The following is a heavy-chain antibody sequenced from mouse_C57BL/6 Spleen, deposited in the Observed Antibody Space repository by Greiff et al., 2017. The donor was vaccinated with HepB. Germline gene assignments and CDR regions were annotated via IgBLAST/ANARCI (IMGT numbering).Heavy chain of an antibody. D-gene: IGHD2-5*01. V-gene: IGHV1-74*01. CDR1: GYTFTSYW. CDR3: AIYSNYGHWYFDV. J-gene: IGHJ1*03. Sequence: QVQLKQPGAELVKPGASVKVSCKASGYTFTSYWMHWVKQRPGQGLEWIGRIHPSDSDTNYNQKFKGKATLTVDKSSSTAYMQLSSLTSEDSAVYYCAIYSNYGHWYFDVWGTGTTVTVSS. CDR2: IHPSDSDT.